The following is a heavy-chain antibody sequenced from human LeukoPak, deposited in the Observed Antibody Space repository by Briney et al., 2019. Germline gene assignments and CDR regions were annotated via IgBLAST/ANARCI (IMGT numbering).Heavy chain of an antibody. Sequence: SETLSLTCTVSGGSISGHFWSWIRQPPGKGLDRIGFVSYSGDTNYSPSFNGRVTISLDTSKSQFSLNLNSVTAADTAVYYCAMNYLYYFDYWGQGTLVTVSS. D-gene: IGHD1-7*01. CDR3: AMNYLYYFDY. CDR1: GGSISGHF. V-gene: IGHV4-59*11. CDR2: VSYSGDT. J-gene: IGHJ4*02.